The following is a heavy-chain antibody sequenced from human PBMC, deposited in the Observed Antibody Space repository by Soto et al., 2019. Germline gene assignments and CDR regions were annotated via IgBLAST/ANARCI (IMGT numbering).Heavy chain of an antibody. Sequence: PGGSLRLSCAASGFTFDDYAMHWVRQAPGKGLEWVSGISWNSGSIGYADSVKGRFTISRDNAKNSLYLQMNSLRAEDTALYYCAKAASGDYFDYWGQGTLVTVSS. V-gene: IGHV3-9*01. CDR3: AKAASGDYFDY. CDR1: GFTFDDYA. CDR2: ISWNSGSI. J-gene: IGHJ4*02. D-gene: IGHD4-17*01.